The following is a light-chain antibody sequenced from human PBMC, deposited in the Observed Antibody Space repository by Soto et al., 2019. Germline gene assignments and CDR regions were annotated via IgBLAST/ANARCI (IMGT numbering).Light chain of an antibody. CDR2: EVS. V-gene: IGLV2-14*01. J-gene: IGLJ1*01. CDR3: SSWTSSSTLDRV. CDR1: SSDVGGYNF. Sequence: QSVLTQPASVSGSPGQSITISCTGTSSDVGGYNFVSWYQQHPGKAPELMIYEVSNRPSGVSNRFSGSKSGNTASLTISGLQPEDEADYYCSSWTSSSTLDRVFGTGTKLTVL.